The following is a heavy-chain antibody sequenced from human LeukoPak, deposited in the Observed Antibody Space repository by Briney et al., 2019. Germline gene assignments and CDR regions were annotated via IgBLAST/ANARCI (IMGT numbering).Heavy chain of an antibody. Sequence: PGGSLRLSCAASGFTFSSYAMSWVRQAPGKGLEWVSTISGSGGSTYYADSVKGRFTISRDNSKNTLSVQMNSLRAEDTAVYYCAKDPGGVVDYWGQGTLVTVSS. V-gene: IGHV3-23*01. CDR3: AKDPGGVVDY. CDR2: ISGSGGST. D-gene: IGHD3-3*01. J-gene: IGHJ4*02. CDR1: GFTFSSYA.